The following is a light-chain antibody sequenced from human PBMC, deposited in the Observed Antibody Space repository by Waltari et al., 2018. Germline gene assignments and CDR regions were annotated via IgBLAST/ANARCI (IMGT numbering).Light chain of an antibody. Sequence: QSALTQPASVSGSPGQSITISCTGTSSDIGYYTLVSWYQHLPGKAPKVMIYEVTKRPSGVSNRFSGSKSGNTASLTISGVQAEDEGHYYCCSYAGSGTWVFGGGTKLTVL. V-gene: IGLV2-23*02. CDR2: EVT. CDR1: SSDIGYYTL. J-gene: IGLJ3*02. CDR3: CSYAGSGTWV.